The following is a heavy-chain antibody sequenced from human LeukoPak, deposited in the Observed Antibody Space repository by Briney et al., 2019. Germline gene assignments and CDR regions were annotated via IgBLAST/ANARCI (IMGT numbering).Heavy chain of an antibody. Sequence: PGRSLRLSCAASGFTFSSYGMHWVRQAPGKGLEWVAVIWYDGSNKYYADSVKGRFTISRDNSKNTLYLQMNSLRAEDTAVYYCARDSYDSSGYYQVFDYWGQGTLVTVSS. D-gene: IGHD3-22*01. J-gene: IGHJ4*02. V-gene: IGHV3-33*01. CDR1: GFTFSSYG. CDR2: IWYDGSNK. CDR3: ARDSYDSSGYYQVFDY.